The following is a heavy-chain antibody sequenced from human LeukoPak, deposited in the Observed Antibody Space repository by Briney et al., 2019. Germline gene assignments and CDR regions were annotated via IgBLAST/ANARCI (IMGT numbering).Heavy chain of an antibody. CDR2: VKTKGDGGAA. CDR1: GITFTNAW. Sequence: GGSLRLSCAASGITFTNAWLTWARQAPGKGLEWVGRVKTKGDGGAADYAAPVKGRFTISRDDSTKTLYLQMNSLKTEDTAVYYCTTDRMIYATNWAVSWFDPWGQGTLVTVSS. CDR3: TTDRMIYATNWAVSWFDP. V-gene: IGHV3-15*01. J-gene: IGHJ5*02. D-gene: IGHD2-8*01.